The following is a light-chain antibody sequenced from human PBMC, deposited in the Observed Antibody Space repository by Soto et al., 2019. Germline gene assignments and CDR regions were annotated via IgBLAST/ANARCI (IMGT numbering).Light chain of an antibody. CDR3: CSYAGSSTYV. CDR1: SSDVGSYNL. V-gene: IGLV2-23*02. J-gene: IGLJ1*01. CDR2: EVS. Sequence: QSALTQPASVSGSPGQSITISCTGTSSDVGSYNLVSWYQQHPGKAPKLMIYEVSKRPSGVSNRFSGSKSVNRASLTISGLQSEDEADYYCCSYAGSSTYVCGTGTKLTVL.